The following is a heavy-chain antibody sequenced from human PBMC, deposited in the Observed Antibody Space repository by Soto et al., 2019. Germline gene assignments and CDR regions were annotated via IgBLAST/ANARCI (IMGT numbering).Heavy chain of an antibody. CDR1: GFTFRSFT. CDR2: ISSNSAYI. Sequence: PGESLRLSCAASGFTFRSFTMNWVRQAPGKGLEWVSTISSNSAYIYCTDALRGRFTISRDNAKNSLHLQMNSLRAEDTAVYYCTRDASRDSSARGWFDPWGPGTLVTVSS. V-gene: IGHV3-21*01. CDR3: TRDASRDSSARGWFDP. D-gene: IGHD6-13*01. J-gene: IGHJ5*02.